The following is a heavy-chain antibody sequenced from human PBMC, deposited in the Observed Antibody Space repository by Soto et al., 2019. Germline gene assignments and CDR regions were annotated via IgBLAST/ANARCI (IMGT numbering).Heavy chain of an antibody. D-gene: IGHD6-19*01. CDR3: ARVAVAGTRVDY. J-gene: IGHJ4*02. CDR1: GGSVSSGSNW. CDR2: IYHSGST. V-gene: IGHV4-4*02. Sequence: PSETLSLTCTVSGGSVSSGSNWWSWVRQPPGKGLEWIGEIYHSGSTNYNPSLKSRVTISVDKSKNQFSLKLSSVTAADTAVYYCARVAVAGTRVDYWGQGTLVTVSS.